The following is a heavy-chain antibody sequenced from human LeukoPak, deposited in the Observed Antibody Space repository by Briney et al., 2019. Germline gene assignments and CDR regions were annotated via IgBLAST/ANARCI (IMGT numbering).Heavy chain of an antibody. D-gene: IGHD3-22*01. CDR3: ARGGSYYDSSGYYHDAFDI. CDR1: GYTFTGYY. CDR2: INPNSGGT. Sequence: ASVKVSCKASGYTFTGYYMHRVRQAPGQGLEWMGWINPNSGGTNYAQKFQGRVTMTRDTSISTAYMELSRLRSDDTAVYYCARGGSYYDSSGYYHDAFDIWGQGTMVTVSS. V-gene: IGHV1-2*02. J-gene: IGHJ3*02.